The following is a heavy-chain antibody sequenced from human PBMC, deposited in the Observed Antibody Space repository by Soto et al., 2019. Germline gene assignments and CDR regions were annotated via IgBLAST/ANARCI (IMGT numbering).Heavy chain of an antibody. Sequence: SETLSLTCTVSGGSISSYFYIWVRQPPGKGLEWIGSVYYTGTTDYNPSPKSRVTRSVDTSKTQFSLNLRSVTAADTAVYYCARDLAAVPRAFDYWGRGTLVTVSS. V-gene: IGHV4-59*01. CDR3: ARDLAAVPRAFDY. CDR1: GGSISSYF. CDR2: VYYTGTT. J-gene: IGHJ4*02. D-gene: IGHD6-13*01.